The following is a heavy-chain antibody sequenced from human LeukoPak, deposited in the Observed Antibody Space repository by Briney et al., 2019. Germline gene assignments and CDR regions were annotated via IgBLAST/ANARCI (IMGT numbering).Heavy chain of an antibody. J-gene: IGHJ4*02. Sequence: GGSLRLSCAASGFTFSSYSMNWVRQAPGKVLEWVSSISSSSSYIYYADSVKGRFTISRDNAKNSLYLQMNSLRAEDTAVYYCARIYSGIHSDYWGQGTLVTVSS. V-gene: IGHV3-21*01. CDR3: ARIYSGIHSDY. D-gene: IGHD1-26*01. CDR2: ISSSSSYI. CDR1: GFTFSSYS.